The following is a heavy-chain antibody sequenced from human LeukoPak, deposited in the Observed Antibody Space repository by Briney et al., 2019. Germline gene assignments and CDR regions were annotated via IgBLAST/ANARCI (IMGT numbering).Heavy chain of an antibody. J-gene: IGHJ5*02. Sequence: SETLSLTCAVYGGSFSGYYWSWIRQPPGKGLEWIGEINHSGSTNYNPSLKSRVTISVDTSKNQFSLKLSSVTAADTAVYYCARGDCSSTSCYTEEWFDPWGQGTLVTVSS. D-gene: IGHD2-2*02. CDR2: INHSGST. V-gene: IGHV4-34*01. CDR1: GGSFSGYY. CDR3: ARGDCSSTSCYTEEWFDP.